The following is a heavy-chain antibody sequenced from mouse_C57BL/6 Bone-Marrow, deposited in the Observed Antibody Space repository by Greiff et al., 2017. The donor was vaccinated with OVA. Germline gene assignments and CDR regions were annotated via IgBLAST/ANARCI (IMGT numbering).Heavy chain of an antibody. Sequence: LVESGAELVRPGASVKLSCTASGFNIKDDYMHWVKQRPEQGLEWIGWIDPENGDTEYASKFQGKATITADTSSNTAYLQLSSLTSEDTAVYYCTWGTIYFDYWGQGTTLTVSS. J-gene: IGHJ2*01. CDR1: GFNIKDDY. V-gene: IGHV14-4*01. D-gene: IGHD3-3*01. CDR3: TWGTIYFDY. CDR2: IDPENGDT.